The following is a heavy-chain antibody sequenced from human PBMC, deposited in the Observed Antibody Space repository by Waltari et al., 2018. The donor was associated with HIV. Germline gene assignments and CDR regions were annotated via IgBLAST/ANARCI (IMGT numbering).Heavy chain of an antibody. CDR3: ARPVDCSSTTCTGPFHV. CDR1: GDSLRYYY. D-gene: IGHD2-2*01. J-gene: IGHJ4*02. Sequence: QVQLPQWGAGLLKPSETLYLTCAVYGDSLRYYYWSWPRQPPGKGLEWIGEIDQRGRTKYSPSLKSRLTISVDTSKKQISLRLRSVTAADTAVYYCARPVDCSSTTCTGPFHVWGQGTLVTVSS. V-gene: IGHV4-34*02. CDR2: IDQRGRT.